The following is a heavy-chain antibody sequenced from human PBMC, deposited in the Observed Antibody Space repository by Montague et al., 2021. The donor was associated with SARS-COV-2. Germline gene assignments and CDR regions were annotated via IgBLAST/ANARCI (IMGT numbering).Heavy chain of an antibody. CDR1: GLSLSTSGMC. CDR3: ARGPSDTYYYNGMDV. J-gene: IGHJ6*02. CDR2: IDWDGDK. V-gene: IGHV2-70*11. Sequence: PELVKPTQTLTLTCTFSGLSLSTSGMCMTWIRQPPGKALEWLARIDWDGDKYYNTSLKSRLTISKDTSKNLVVLTMTNMDPVDTATYYCARGPSDTYYYNGMDVWGRGTTVTVSS.